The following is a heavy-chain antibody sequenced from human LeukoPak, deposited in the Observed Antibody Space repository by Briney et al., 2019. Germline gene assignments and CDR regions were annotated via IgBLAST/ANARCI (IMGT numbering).Heavy chain of an antibody. J-gene: IGHJ3*02. CDR2: INPNSGGT. CDR3: ARGRLRYFDWLFSGSYDAFDI. CDR1: GYTFTSYY. V-gene: IGHV1-2*02. Sequence: ASVKVSCKASGYTFTSYYMHWVRQAPGQGLEWMGWINPNSGGTNYAQKFQGRVTMTRDTSISTAYMELSRLRSDDTAVYYCARGRLRYFDWLFSGSYDAFDIWGQGTMVTVSS. D-gene: IGHD3-9*01.